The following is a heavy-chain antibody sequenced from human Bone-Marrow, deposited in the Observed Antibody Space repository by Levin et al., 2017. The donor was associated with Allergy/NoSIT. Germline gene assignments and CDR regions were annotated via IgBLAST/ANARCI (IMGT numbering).Heavy chain of an antibody. CDR1: GFTFSDYK. Sequence: GGSLRLSCAASGFTFSDYKMNWVRQAPGKGLEWVSSITSSSGDIDYADSVKGRFTISRDNAKNSLYLQMNSLRAEDTAVYFCARADIVAAAFFDYWGQGTLVTVSS. CDR2: ITSSSGDI. J-gene: IGHJ4*02. CDR3: ARADIVAAAFFDY. V-gene: IGHV3-21*01. D-gene: IGHD5-12*01.